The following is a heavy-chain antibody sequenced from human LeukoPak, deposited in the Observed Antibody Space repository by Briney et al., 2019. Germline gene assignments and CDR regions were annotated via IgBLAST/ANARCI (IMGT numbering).Heavy chain of an antibody. CDR3: AGGRSTSSIFDY. CDR2: IDSGGGT. J-gene: IGHJ4*02. Sequence: GGSLRLSCVASGFTVSSNYMSWVRQAPGKGLEWVSAIDSGGGTFYADSVKDRFTNSRDTSKNTLYLQMDSLRAEDTAVYYCAGGRSTSSIFDYWGQGTLVTVSS. D-gene: IGHD2/OR15-2a*01. CDR1: GFTVSSNY. V-gene: IGHV3-53*01.